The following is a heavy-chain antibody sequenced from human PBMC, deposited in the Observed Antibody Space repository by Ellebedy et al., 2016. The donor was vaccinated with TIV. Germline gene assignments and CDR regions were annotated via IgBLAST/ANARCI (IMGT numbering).Heavy chain of an antibody. CDR3: ARGGGRSSWYWCY. D-gene: IGHD6-13*01. CDR2: KNIDGDEQ. Sequence: GESLKISCATSGFAFETGWMTWVRQAPRKGAGGVANKNIDGDEQFYVDSVKGVFTISRDNPKKSLYLQMSSLRADDTDLYYCARGGGRSSWYWCYWGQGTLVTVSS. J-gene: IGHJ4*02. CDR1: GFAFETGW. V-gene: IGHV3-7*03.